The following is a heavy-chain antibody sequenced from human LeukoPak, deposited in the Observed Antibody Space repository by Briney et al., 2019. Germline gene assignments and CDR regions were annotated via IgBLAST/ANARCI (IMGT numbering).Heavy chain of an antibody. D-gene: IGHD6-13*01. CDR1: GFTFSDYY. V-gene: IGHV3-11*06. J-gene: IGHJ4*02. CDR3: ARVGSIAAAGTPDY. Sequence: GGSLRLSCAASGFTFSDYYMTWVRQAPGKGLEWLSYISGSGSYTNYADSVKGRFTTSRDNAKNSLYLQMNSLRAEDTAVYYCARVGSIAAAGTPDYWGQGTLVTVSS. CDR2: ISGSGSYT.